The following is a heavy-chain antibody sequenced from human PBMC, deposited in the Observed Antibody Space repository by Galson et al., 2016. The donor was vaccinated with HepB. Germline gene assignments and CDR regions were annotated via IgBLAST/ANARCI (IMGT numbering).Heavy chain of an antibody. J-gene: IGHJ4*02. D-gene: IGHD4-11*01. CDR2: VYYSGNT. CDR3: ARDLDGLGSKGFDH. V-gene: IGHV4-59*01. Sequence: SETLSLTCTVSGGSISVYYWNWIRQPPGKGLEWIGNVYYSGNTKYNPSLKSRVTISVDTSKRQFSLRLSSVTAADTAVYYCARDLDGLGSKGFDHWGQGTLVTVSS. CDR1: GGSISVYY.